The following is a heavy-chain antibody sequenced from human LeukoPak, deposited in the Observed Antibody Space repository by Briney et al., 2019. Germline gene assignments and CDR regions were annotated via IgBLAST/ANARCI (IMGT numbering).Heavy chain of an antibody. J-gene: IGHJ5*02. D-gene: IGHD3-10*01. V-gene: IGHV4-38-2*01. CDR3: ARNPHWMVRGVIT. Sequence: SETLSLTCADSGYSISSGYYWGWIRQPPGKGLEWIGSIYHSGSTYYNPSLKSRVTISVDTSKNQFSLKLNSVTAADTAVYYCARNPHWMVRGVITWGQGTLVTVSS. CDR1: GYSISSGYY. CDR2: IYHSGST.